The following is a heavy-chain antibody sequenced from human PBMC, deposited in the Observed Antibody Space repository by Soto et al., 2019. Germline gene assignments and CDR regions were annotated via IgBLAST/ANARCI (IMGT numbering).Heavy chain of an antibody. CDR1: GGTFSGYY. CDR3: ARGRRASTFDY. Sequence: SETLSLTCAVYGGTFSGYYWSWIRQPPGKGLEWIGEINHSGSTNYNPSLKRRVTISVDTSKNQFSLKLSSVTAADTAVYYCARGRRASTFDYWGQGTLVTVSS. D-gene: IGHD1-26*01. CDR2: INHSGST. J-gene: IGHJ4*02. V-gene: IGHV4-34*01.